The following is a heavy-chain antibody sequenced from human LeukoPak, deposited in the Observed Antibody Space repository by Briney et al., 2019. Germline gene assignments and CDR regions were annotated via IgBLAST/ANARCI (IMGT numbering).Heavy chain of an antibody. CDR3: ARDEYNWNVDAFDI. V-gene: IGHV3-30*03. D-gene: IGHD1-20*01. Sequence: GSLRLSCAASGFSVSSNYMSWVRQAPGKGLEWVAVISYDGSNKYYADSVKGRFTISRDNAKNSLYLQMNSLRAEDTAVYYCARDEYNWNVDAFDIWGQGTVVTVSS. CDR1: GFSVSSNY. CDR2: ISYDGSNK. J-gene: IGHJ3*02.